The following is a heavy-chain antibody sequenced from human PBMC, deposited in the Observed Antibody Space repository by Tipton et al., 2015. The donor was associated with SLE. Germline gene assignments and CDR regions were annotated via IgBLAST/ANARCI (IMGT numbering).Heavy chain of an antibody. CDR1: GYTFTSYG. CDR3: ASSCSSTICFSYPGVLCY. CDR2: ISAYNGNT. J-gene: IGHJ4*01. Sequence: QLVQSGPEGKKPGASVKGSCKASGYTFTSYGISWARQAPGQGLEWMGWISAYNGNTNYAQKLQGRVTMTTDTSTSTAYMELRSLRSHDTAVYYCASSCSSTICFSYPGVLCYWGHGTLVTVSS. V-gene: IGHV1-18*01. D-gene: IGHD2-2*01.